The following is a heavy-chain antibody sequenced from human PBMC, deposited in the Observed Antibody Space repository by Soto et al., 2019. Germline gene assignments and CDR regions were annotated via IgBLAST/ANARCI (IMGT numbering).Heavy chain of an antibody. J-gene: IGHJ4*02. D-gene: IGHD5-12*01. CDR1: GGTFSTYD. Sequence: QVQLVQSGAEVKKPGSSVNVSCKASGGTFSTYDICWVRQAPGQGLEWMGGIIPLFGTANYAQKFQGRATNIADESTRTAYMELRRLRSEDTAVYYCAINEGTDGYKFAYWGQGTLVTVSS. V-gene: IGHV1-69*01. CDR2: IIPLFGTA. CDR3: AINEGTDGYKFAY.